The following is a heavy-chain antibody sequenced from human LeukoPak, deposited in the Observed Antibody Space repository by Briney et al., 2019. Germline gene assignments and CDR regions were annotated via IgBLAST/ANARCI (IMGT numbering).Heavy chain of an antibody. CDR3: ARAPKVRSTYYYGSGSYPITHYFDY. J-gene: IGHJ4*02. Sequence: SETLSLTCAVYGGSFSGYYWSWIRQPPGKGLEWIGEINHSGSTNYNPSLKSRVTISVDTSKNQFSLKLSSVTAADTAVYYCARAPKVRSTYYYGSGSYPITHYFDYWGQGTLVTVSS. CDR1: GGSFSGYY. CDR2: INHSGST. V-gene: IGHV4-34*01. D-gene: IGHD3-10*01.